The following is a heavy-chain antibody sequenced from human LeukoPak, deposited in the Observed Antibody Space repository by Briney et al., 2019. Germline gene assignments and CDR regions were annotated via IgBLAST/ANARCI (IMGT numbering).Heavy chain of an antibody. CDR2: ISAYDGNT. CDR1: GYTFTSYG. D-gene: IGHD2-15*01. J-gene: IGHJ1*01. V-gene: IGHV1-18*01. Sequence: ASVNVSCKASGYTFTSYGISWVRQAPGQGLEWMGWISAYDGNTNYAQKLQGRVTMTTDTSTSTAYMELRSLRSDDTAVYYCARVGYCSGGSCLYFQYWGQGTLVTVSS. CDR3: ARVGYCSGGSCLYFQY.